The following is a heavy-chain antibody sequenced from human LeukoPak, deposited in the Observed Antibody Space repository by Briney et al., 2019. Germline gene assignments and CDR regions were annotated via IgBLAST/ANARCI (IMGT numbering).Heavy chain of an antibody. V-gene: IGHV4-34*01. J-gene: IGHJ4*02. CDR3: ARLRQWLVRGKELIDY. Sequence: SETLSLTCAVYGGSFSGYYWSWIRQPPGKGLEWIGYIYYSGSTNYNPSLKSRVTISVDTSKNQFSLELSSVTAADTAVYYCARLRQWLVRGKELIDYWGQGTLVTVSS. CDR2: IYYSGST. CDR1: GGSFSGYY. D-gene: IGHD6-19*01.